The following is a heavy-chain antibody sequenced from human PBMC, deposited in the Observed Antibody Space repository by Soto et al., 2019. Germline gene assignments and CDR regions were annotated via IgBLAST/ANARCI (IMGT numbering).Heavy chain of an antibody. CDR2: INTNTGNP. CDR3: ARGGLFLEWLLWSDWFDP. D-gene: IGHD3-3*01. J-gene: IGHJ5*02. V-gene: IGHV7-4-1*02. Sequence: ASVKVSCKASGYTFTSYAMNWVRQAPGQGLEWMGWINTNTGNPTYAQGFTGRFVFSLDTSVSTAYLQISSLKAEDTAVYYCARGGLFLEWLLWSDWFDPWGQGTLVTVSS. CDR1: GYTFTSYA.